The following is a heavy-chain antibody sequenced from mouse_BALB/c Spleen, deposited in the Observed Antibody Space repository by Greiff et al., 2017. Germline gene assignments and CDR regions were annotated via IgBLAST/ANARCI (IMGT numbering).Heavy chain of an antibody. J-gene: IGHJ3*01. CDR3: ANLYYDYDEGFAY. Sequence: EVQRVESGPELVKPGASVKISCKASGYTFTDYNMHWVKQSHGKSLEWIGYIYPYNGGTGYNQKFKSKATLTVDNSSSTAYMELRSLTSEDSAVYYCANLYYDYDEGFAYWGQGTLVTVSA. D-gene: IGHD2-4*01. V-gene: IGHV1S29*02. CDR1: GYTFTDYN. CDR2: IYPYNGGT.